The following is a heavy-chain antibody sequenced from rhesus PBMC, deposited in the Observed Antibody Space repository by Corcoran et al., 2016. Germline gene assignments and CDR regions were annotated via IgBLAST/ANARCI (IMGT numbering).Heavy chain of an antibody. CDR1: GGSFSSYW. CDR2: IDGDSGTT. D-gene: IGHD6-31*01. Sequence: QVQLQESGPGLVKPSETLSLTCAVSGGSFSSYWWSWIRQPPGMGLDWIGEIDGDSGTTNYNPSLKIRVTISKDAAKNRFSLKLSSVTAADTAVYYCARYRGIAAAGIFIWGQGVLVTVSS. V-gene: IGHV4-80*01. J-gene: IGHJ4*01. CDR3: ARYRGIAAAGIFI.